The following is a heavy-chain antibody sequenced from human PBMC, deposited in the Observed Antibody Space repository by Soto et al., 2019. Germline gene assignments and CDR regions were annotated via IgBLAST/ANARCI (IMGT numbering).Heavy chain of an antibody. D-gene: IGHD3-22*01. CDR3: ARGHYYDSSGYYFGS. CDR1: GDSVSSTGAA. CDR2: TYYRSKWYN. J-gene: IGHJ4*02. Sequence: QALSLPFAISGDSVSSTGAACNLIRHSPSRGLEWLGRTYYRSKWYNDYAVSVKSRITINPDTSKHQFSLQLNSVTPEDTAVYYCARGHYYDSSGYYFGSWGQGTLVTVSS. V-gene: IGHV6-1*01.